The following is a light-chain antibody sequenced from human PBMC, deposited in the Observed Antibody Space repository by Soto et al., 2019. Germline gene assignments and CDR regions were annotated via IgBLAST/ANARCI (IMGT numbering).Light chain of an antibody. CDR1: SSDVGGYNS. CDR2: EVT. CDR3: SSFTSTITYV. J-gene: IGLJ1*01. Sequence: LTQPASVSGSPGQSITISCTGTSSDVGGYNSVSWYRQDPGKAPKLMIYEVTNRPSGVSNRFSGSKSGNTASLTISGLQAEDEADYYCSSFTSTITYVFGPGTKVTV. V-gene: IGLV2-14*01.